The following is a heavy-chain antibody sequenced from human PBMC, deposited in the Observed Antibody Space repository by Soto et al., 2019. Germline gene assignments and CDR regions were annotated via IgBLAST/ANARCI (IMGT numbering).Heavy chain of an antibody. V-gene: IGHV3-23*01. D-gene: IGHD3-9*01. Sequence: EMQLLESGGGLVQPGGSLRLPCAASGFTFSNFAMTWVRQAPGKGLEWVSGVYGGGNGALYADSVKGRFIISRDNSKNALYLHMNSLRAGDTAVYYCAKFEGALHHNYHMDVWGQGTTVTVSS. J-gene: IGHJ6*03. CDR3: AKFEGALHHNYHMDV. CDR1: GFTFSNFA. CDR2: VYGGGNGA.